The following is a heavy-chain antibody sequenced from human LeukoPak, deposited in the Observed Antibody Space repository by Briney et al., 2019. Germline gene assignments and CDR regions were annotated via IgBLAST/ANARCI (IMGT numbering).Heavy chain of an antibody. V-gene: IGHV3-33*01. CDR1: GFPFSSYG. CDR3: ARKYCTNGVCYTGFDY. Sequence: GALRLSFAAAGFPFSSYGMHWGRPAPGKGLGGVAVIWYDGSNKYYADSVKGRFTISRDNSKNTLYLQMNSLRAEDTAVYYCARKYCTNGVCYTGFDYWGQGTLVTVSS. J-gene: IGHJ4*02. CDR2: IWYDGSNK. D-gene: IGHD2-8*01.